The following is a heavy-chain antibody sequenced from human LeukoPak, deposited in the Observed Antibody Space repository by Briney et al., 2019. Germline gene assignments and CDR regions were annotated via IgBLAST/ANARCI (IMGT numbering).Heavy chain of an antibody. CDR3: ARVRERGFSGYDWSHFDY. CDR2: IIPILGTA. V-gene: IGHV1-69*01. J-gene: IGHJ4*02. D-gene: IGHD5-12*01. Sequence: SVKVSFKASGDTFTTYAFSWVRQAPGQGVEWMGGIIPILGTANYAQKVQGRVRITADESTSTAYMELSSLRSEDTAVYYCARVRERGFSGYDWSHFDYWGQGALVTVSS. CDR1: GDTFTTYA.